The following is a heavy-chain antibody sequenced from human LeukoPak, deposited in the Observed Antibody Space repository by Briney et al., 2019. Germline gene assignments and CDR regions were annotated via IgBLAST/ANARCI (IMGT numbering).Heavy chain of an antibody. Sequence: ASVKVSCKASGYTFTSYGISWVRQAPGQGLEWMGWISAYNGNTNYAQKLQGRVTITRDTSASTAYMELSSLRSEDTAVYYCASSSGSYSLGYYYYGMDVWGQGTTVTVSS. CDR2: ISAYNGNT. CDR1: GYTFTSYG. CDR3: ASSSGSYSLGYYYYGMDV. J-gene: IGHJ6*02. V-gene: IGHV1-18*01. D-gene: IGHD1-26*01.